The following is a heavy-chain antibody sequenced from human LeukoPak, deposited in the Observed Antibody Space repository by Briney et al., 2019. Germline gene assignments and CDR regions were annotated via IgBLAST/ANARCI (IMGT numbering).Heavy chain of an antibody. D-gene: IGHD7-27*01. CDR3: ASNWGYFDY. CDR1: GFTFSRYE. CDR2: ISSSGSTI. J-gene: IGHJ4*02. Sequence: GGSLRLSCAASGFTFSRYEMNWVRQAPGKGLEWVSYISSSGSTIYYADSVKGRFTISRDNAKNSLYLQMNSLRAEDTAVYYCASNWGYFDYWGQGTLVTVSS. V-gene: IGHV3-48*03.